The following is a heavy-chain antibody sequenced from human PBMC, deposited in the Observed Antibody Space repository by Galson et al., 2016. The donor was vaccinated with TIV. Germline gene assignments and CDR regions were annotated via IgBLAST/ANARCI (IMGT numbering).Heavy chain of an antibody. CDR3: ARGALDTDREYYYYYGLDV. Sequence: SLRLSCAASQFPFSDYWMNWIRQAPGKGLEWVATIKQDGSDRYYGDSVKGRFTISRDNAKNTLYLQMNSLSADDTAVYYCARGALDTDREYYYYYGLDVWGQGTTVTVSS. V-gene: IGHV3-7*01. D-gene: IGHD5-18*01. CDR1: QFPFSDYW. J-gene: IGHJ6*02. CDR2: IKQDGSDR.